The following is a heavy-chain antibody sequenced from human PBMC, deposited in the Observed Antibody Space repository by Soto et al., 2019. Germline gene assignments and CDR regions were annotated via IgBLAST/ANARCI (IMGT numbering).Heavy chain of an antibody. CDR3: VRGGVILEDGFEI. J-gene: IGHJ4*03. Sequence: EGQVMESGGGLVHPGRSLRLSCSVSGFTFDDYAMHWVRQAPGKGLEWVSGITWRGDYTAYADSLKDRFTISRDNAQNALYLQMENLRPEDTALYYCVRGGVILEDGFEIWGQGTLVTVAS. V-gene: IGHV3-9*01. CDR2: ITWRGDYT. CDR1: GFTFDDYA. D-gene: IGHD5-12*01.